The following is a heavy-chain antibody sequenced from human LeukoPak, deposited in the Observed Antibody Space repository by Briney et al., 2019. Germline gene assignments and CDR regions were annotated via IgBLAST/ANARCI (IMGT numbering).Heavy chain of an antibody. CDR3: ARLVVDSSGWETVDY. D-gene: IGHD6-19*01. J-gene: IGHJ4*02. CDR2: VNHSGST. V-gene: IGHV4-34*01. CDR1: GGSFSAFY. Sequence: SETLSLTCSVYGGSFSAFYWNWIRQPPGKGLEWVGEVNHSGSTYYNPSLKSRVTFSVDTSKKQFSLKLTSVTAADTAVYYCARLVVDSSGWETVDYWGQGTLVSVSS.